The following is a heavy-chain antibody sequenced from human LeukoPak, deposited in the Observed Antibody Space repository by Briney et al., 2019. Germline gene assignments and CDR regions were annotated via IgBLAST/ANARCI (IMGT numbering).Heavy chain of an antibody. CDR1: GGSISSGGYY. CDR2: IYYSGST. V-gene: IGHV4-31*01. J-gene: IGHJ4*02. Sequence: SETLSLTCTVSGGSISSGGYYWSWIRQHPGKGLEWIGYIYYSGSTYYNPSLKSQVTISVDTSKNQFSLKLSSVTAADTAVYYCATVDTAMPYYFDYWGQGTLVTVSS. D-gene: IGHD5-18*01. CDR3: ATVDTAMPYYFDY.